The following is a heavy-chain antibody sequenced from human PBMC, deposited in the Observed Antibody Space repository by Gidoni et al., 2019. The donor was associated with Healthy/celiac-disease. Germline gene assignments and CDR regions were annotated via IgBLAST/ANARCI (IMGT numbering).Heavy chain of an antibody. CDR1: GGSIRSGGYY. D-gene: IGHD6-19*01. J-gene: IGHJ5*02. V-gene: IGHV4-31*03. Sequence: QVQLQESGPGLVKPSQTLSLTCTVPGGSIRSGGYYWSWIRQHPGKGLEWIGYIYYSGSTYYNPSLKSRVTISVDTSKNQFSLKLSSVTAADTAVYYCARARVKGLIAVAANGKFNWFDPWGQGTLVTVSS. CDR2: IYYSGST. CDR3: ARARVKGLIAVAANGKFNWFDP.